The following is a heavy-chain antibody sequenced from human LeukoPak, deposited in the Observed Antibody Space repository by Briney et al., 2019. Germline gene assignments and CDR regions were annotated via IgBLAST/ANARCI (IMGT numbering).Heavy chain of an antibody. Sequence: SVKVSCKSSGSSFSSFAIGWVRQAPGQGLEWMGRIIPILGIANYAQKFQGRVTITADKSTSTAYMELNSLRSDDTAVYYCARGVGYGTLDYWGQGTLVTVSS. CDR1: GSSFSSFA. J-gene: IGHJ4*02. D-gene: IGHD1-14*01. CDR3: ARGVGYGTLDY. V-gene: IGHV1-69*04. CDR2: IIPILGIA.